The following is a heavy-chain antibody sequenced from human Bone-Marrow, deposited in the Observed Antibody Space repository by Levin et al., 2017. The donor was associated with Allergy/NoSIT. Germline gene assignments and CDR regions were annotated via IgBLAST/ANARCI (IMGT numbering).Heavy chain of an antibody. D-gene: IGHD2-2*01. CDR2: LYSGGTTT. V-gene: IGHV3-53*01. Sequence: SCAASGFTVSDNYMSWVRQAPGKGLEWVSVLYSGGTTTFYADSVRGRFTISRDNSKNTLFLQMDSLRAEDTAIYYCARYCSSATCYFDAFDVWGQGTLVTVSS. J-gene: IGHJ3*01. CDR1: GFTVSDNY. CDR3: ARYCSSATCYFDAFDV.